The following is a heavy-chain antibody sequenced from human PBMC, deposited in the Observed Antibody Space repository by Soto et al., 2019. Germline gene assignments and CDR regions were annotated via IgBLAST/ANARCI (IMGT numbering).Heavy chain of an antibody. J-gene: IGHJ4*02. D-gene: IGHD5-12*01. CDR3: ANAGGYDAPFDY. V-gene: IGHV3-23*01. CDR1: GFTFSSYA. Sequence: EVQLLESGGGLVQPGGSLRLSCAASGFTFSSYAMSWVRQAPGKGLEWVSVISGSGGSTYYADSVKGRFTISRDNSKNTLYLQMNSLRAEDTAGYYCANAGGYDAPFDYWGQGTLVTVSS. CDR2: ISGSGGST.